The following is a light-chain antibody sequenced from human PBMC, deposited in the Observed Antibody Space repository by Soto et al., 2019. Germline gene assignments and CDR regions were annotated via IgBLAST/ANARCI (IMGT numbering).Light chain of an antibody. V-gene: IGKV1-12*01. J-gene: IGKJ1*01. CDR1: QGISGR. CDR2: HAS. CDR3: LQASSFPRT. Sequence: DIQMTQSPSSVSASVGDRVTITCRASQGISGRLAWFQQKPGKAPKFLISHASRLQSGVPSRFSCSESGTDFTLTINSLQPEDFATYYCLQASSFPRTFGQGTKVEIK.